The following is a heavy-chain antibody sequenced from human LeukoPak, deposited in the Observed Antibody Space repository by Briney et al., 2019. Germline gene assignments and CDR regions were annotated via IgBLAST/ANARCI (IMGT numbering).Heavy chain of an antibody. Sequence: GGSLRLSCAASGFTFTNYVMSWVRQAPGKGLEWVSAISGSGGSTSYADSVKGRFTISRDNSKNTLYLHMKSLRAEDTAVYYCAKAIWTDYLLSYFDYWGQGTLVTGSS. CDR2: ISGSGGST. D-gene: IGHD3/OR15-3a*01. V-gene: IGHV3-23*01. CDR1: GFTFTNYV. CDR3: AKAIWTDYLLSYFDY. J-gene: IGHJ4*02.